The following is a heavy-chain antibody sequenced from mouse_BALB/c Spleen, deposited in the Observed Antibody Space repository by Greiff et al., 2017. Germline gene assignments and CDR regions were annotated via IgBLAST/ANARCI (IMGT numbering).Heavy chain of an antibody. CDR2: ISYSGST. Sequence: EVQLQESGPGLVKPSQSLSLTCTVTGYSITSDYAWNWIRQFPGNKLEWMGYISYSGSTSYNPSLKSRISITRDTSKNQFFLQLNSVTTEDTATYYCARFYMPLWFAYWGQGTLVTVSA. V-gene: IGHV3-2*02. J-gene: IGHJ3*01. CDR3: ARFYMPLWFAY. CDR1: GYSITSDYA. D-gene: IGHD6-1*01.